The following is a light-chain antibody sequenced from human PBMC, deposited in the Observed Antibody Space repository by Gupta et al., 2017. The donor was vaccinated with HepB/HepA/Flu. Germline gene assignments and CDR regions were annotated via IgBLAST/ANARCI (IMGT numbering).Light chain of an antibody. V-gene: IGKV3-15*01. Sequence: EIVMTQSPATLSVSPGERATLSCWASQDIRTSLAWYQQKPGQAPRLLLFEVSLRATGVPARFSGSGSGTEFTLTISSLQSEDFAICYCQHYNDWPPWTFGQGTKVEIK. CDR3: QHYNDWPPWT. J-gene: IGKJ1*01. CDR2: EVS. CDR1: QDIRTS.